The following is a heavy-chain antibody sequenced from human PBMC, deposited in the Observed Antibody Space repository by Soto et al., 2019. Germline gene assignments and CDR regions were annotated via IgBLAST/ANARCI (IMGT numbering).Heavy chain of an antibody. V-gene: IGHV4-31*03. Sequence: SETLSLTCTVSGGSISSGGYYWSWIRQHPGKGLEWIGYIYYSGSTYYNPSLKSRVTISVDTSKNQFSLKLSPVTAADTAVYYCARVRGYSGYYDYWGQGTLVTVSS. CDR2: IYYSGST. CDR1: GGSISSGGYY. D-gene: IGHD5-12*01. J-gene: IGHJ4*02. CDR3: ARVRGYSGYYDY.